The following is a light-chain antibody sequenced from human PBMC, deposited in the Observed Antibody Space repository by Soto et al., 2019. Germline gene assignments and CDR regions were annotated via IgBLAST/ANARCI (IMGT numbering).Light chain of an antibody. CDR3: HKYDRAPWT. CDR1: QGISKS. Sequence: DIQMTQSPSSLSASVGDRVTITCRARQGISKSLAGYQQRPVDVPKLLIYAASTLQSGVPSRFSGSGFGTDFTLTISSLQPEDVATYYCHKYDRAPWTFGQGTKVEIK. CDR2: AAS. V-gene: IGKV1-27*01. J-gene: IGKJ1*01.